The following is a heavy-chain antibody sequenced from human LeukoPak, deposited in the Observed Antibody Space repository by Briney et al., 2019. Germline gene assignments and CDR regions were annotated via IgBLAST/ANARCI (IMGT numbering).Heavy chain of an antibody. V-gene: IGHV3-7*01. J-gene: IGHJ4*02. Sequence: GGSLRLSCAASGITLSSYWMTWVRQAPEKGLKWVTNIKQDGSEKYYVDSVKGRFTISRDNAKISLFLQMNNLRAEDTAVYYCAAHVNDAGDFGYWGQGTLVAVSS. CDR3: AAHVNDAGDFGY. D-gene: IGHD2-8*01. CDR1: GITLSSYW. CDR2: IKQDGSEK.